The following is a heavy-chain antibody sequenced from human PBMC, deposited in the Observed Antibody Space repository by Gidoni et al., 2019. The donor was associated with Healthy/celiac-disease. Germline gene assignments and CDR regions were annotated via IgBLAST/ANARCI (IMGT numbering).Heavy chain of an antibody. CDR2: IYPGNSDT. Sequence: EVQLVQSGAEVKKPGESLKIYCKGYGYSFTSYWIGWVRKMPGTGLEWMGIIYPGNSDTRYSPSFQGQVTISADKSLSTAYLQWSSLKASDTAMYYCARFAAAGTLSHAFDICGQGTMVTVSS. CDR1: GYSFTSYW. CDR3: ARFAAAGTLSHAFDI. D-gene: IGHD6-13*01. J-gene: IGHJ3*02. V-gene: IGHV5-51*01.